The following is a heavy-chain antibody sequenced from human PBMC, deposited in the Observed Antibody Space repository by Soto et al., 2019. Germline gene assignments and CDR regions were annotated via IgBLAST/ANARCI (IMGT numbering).Heavy chain of an antibody. CDR2: ISSSSSYI. CDR1: GFTFSSYS. D-gene: IGHD6-19*01. CDR3: ARGHRSGWPDAFDI. J-gene: IGHJ3*02. V-gene: IGHV3-21*01. Sequence: GGSLRLSCAASGFTFSSYSMNWVRQAPGKGLEWVSSISSSSSYIYYADSVKGRFTISRDNAKNSLYLQMNSLRAEDTAVYYCARGHRSGWPDAFDIWGQGTMVTVSS.